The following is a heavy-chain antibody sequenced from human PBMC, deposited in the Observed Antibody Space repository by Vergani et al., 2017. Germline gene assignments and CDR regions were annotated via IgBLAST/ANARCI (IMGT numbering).Heavy chain of an antibody. CDR2: IIPIFGTA. CDR1: GGTFSSYA. CDR3: ATSGGAHYDYVWGSYRYTGVDY. D-gene: IGHD3-16*02. Sequence: QVQLVQSGAEVKKPGSSVKVSCKASGGTFSSYAISWVRQAPGQGLEWMGRIIPIFGTANYAQKFQGRVTITADESTSTAYMELSSLSSEDTAVYYCATSGGAHYDYVWGSYRYTGVDYWGQGTLVTVSS. V-gene: IGHV1-69*18. J-gene: IGHJ4*02.